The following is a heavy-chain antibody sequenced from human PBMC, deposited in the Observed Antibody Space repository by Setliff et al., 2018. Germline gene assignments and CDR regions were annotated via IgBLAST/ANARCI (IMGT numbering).Heavy chain of an antibody. D-gene: IGHD3-10*01. J-gene: IGHJ6*02. CDR2: IHYSGST. V-gene: IGHV4-59*05. CDR1: GGSISSYY. Sequence: SETLSLTSTVSGGSISSYYWSWIRQPAGKGLEWIGSIHYSGSTYYKSSLKSRVTISVDTSKNQFSLKLSSVTAADTAVYYCARDSNYYGSGTKSGDYGMDVWGQGTTVTVSS. CDR3: ARDSNYYGSGTKSGDYGMDV.